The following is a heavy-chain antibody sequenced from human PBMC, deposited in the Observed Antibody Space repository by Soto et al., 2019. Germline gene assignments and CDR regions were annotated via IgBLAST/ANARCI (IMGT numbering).Heavy chain of an antibody. V-gene: IGHV1-2*02. D-gene: IGHD3-3*01. CDR2: ITPNSGGT. CDR3: ARDLFGEWLSL. Sequence: ASVKVSCKASGYIFTGYYMHWVRQAPGQGLEWMGWITPNSGGTNYAQKFRGRFTMTRDTSISTVYMELSRLGSDDTAVYYCARDLFGEWLSLWGQGTLVTVSS. CDR1: GYIFTGYY. J-gene: IGHJ4*02.